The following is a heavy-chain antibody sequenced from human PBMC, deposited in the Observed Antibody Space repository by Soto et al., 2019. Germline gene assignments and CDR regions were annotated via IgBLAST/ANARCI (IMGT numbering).Heavy chain of an antibody. CDR1: GGSISSSSYY. CDR2: IYYSGST. J-gene: IGHJ2*01. CDR3: ARRLPFYWYFDL. Sequence: SETLSLTCTVSGGSISSSSYYWGWIRQPPGKGLEWIGSIYYSGSTYYNPSLKSRVTISVDTSKNQFSLKLSSVTAADTAVYYCARRLPFYWYFDLWGRGTLVTVSS. V-gene: IGHV4-39*01.